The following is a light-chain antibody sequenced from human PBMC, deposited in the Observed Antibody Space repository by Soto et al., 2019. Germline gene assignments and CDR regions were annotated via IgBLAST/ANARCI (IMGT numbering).Light chain of an antibody. CDR2: EVN. Sequence: QSALTQPASVSGSPGQSITISCTGTYNLVSWYQQHPGKAPKLMIFEVNKRPSGVSYRFSGSKSGNMASLTISALQAEDEADYFCCSYAGNRRVFGGGTKVTVL. J-gene: IGLJ3*02. V-gene: IGLV2-23*02. CDR1: YNL. CDR3: CSYAGNRRV.